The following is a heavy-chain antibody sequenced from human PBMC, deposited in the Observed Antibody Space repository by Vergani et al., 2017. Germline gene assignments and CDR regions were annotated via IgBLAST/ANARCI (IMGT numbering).Heavy chain of an antibody. CDR3: ARSRSSVWSYYYGMDV. CDR2: SYTSGST. V-gene: IGHV4-61*02. Sequence: QVQLQESGPGLVKPSQTLSLTCTVSGGSISSGSYYWSWIRQPAGKGLEWIGRSYTSGSTNYNPSLKSRVTISVDTSKNQFSLKLSSVTAADPAVYYCARSRSSVWSYYYGMDVWGQGTTVTVSS. J-gene: IGHJ6*02. D-gene: IGHD6-19*01. CDR1: GGSISSGSYY.